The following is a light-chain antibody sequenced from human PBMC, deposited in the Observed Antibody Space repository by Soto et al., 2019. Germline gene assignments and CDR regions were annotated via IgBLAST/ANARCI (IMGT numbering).Light chain of an antibody. J-gene: IGLJ1*01. V-gene: IGLV2-14*01. Sequence: QSALTQPASVSGSTGQSITISCTGTSSDVGGYHYVSWYQQHPGKAPKLMIYEVSNRPSGVSNRFSGSKSGNTASLTISGLQAGDEADYYCSSYTSSSTLYVFGTGPKLTVL. CDR3: SSYTSSSTLYV. CDR2: EVS. CDR1: SSDVGGYHY.